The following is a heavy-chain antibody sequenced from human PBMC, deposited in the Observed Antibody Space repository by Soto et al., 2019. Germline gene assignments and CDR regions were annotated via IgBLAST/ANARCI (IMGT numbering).Heavy chain of an antibody. CDR2: ISGSGGST. CDR3: AKPYDSSGYPWAGYGMDV. CDR1: GFTFSSYA. V-gene: IGHV3-23*01. Sequence: EVQLLESGGGLVQPGGSLRLSCGVSGFTFSSYAMSWVRQAPGKGLEWVSTISGSGGSTYYADSVKGRFTISRDNSKNTLYLQMTSLRAEDTAVYYCAKPYDSSGYPWAGYGMDVWGQGTTVTVSS. D-gene: IGHD3-22*01. J-gene: IGHJ6*02.